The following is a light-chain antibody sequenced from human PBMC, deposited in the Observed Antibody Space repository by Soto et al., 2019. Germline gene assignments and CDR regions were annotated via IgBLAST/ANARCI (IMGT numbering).Light chain of an antibody. Sequence: EIVMTQSPATLSVSPGEGATVSCGARQRVSRHLAWNQHKPGQAPRLLFYDASTRATGIPARFSGSGSGTEFTLTLSSLQSEDFAVYYCQHYHGWPITFGQGTRLEI. CDR3: QHYHGWPIT. CDR2: DAS. J-gene: IGKJ5*01. CDR1: QRVSRH. V-gene: IGKV3-15*01.